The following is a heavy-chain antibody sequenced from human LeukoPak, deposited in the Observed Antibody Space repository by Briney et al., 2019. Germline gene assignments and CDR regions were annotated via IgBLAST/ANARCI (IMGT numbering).Heavy chain of an antibody. CDR1: GFIFDDYA. Sequence: PGGSLRLSCAASGFIFDDYAMHWVRQAPGKGLEWVSGISWNSASIGYADSVKGRFTISRDNAKNSLYLQMNSLRAEDTAVYYCARELGDGSGWYYLDYWGQGTLVTVSS. V-gene: IGHV3-9*01. CDR2: ISWNSASI. J-gene: IGHJ4*02. CDR3: ARELGDGSGWYYLDY. D-gene: IGHD6-19*01.